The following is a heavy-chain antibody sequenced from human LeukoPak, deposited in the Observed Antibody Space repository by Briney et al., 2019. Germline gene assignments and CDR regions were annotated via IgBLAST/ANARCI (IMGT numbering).Heavy chain of an antibody. D-gene: IGHD6-13*01. Sequence: PGESLKISCTGSGYRFTSYWIGWVRQMPGKGLEWMGIVYPDDSDTRYNPSFQGQVTISADKSISTAYLQWSSLKASDTAVYYCAIAENSITNGYRCFAYWGQGTLLTVSP. J-gene: IGHJ4*02. CDR3: AIAENSITNGYRCFAY. CDR1: GYRFTSYW. V-gene: IGHV5-51*01. CDR2: VYPDDSDT.